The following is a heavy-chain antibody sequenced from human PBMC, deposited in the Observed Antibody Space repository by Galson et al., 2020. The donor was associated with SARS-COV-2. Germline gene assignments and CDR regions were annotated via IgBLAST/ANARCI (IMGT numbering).Heavy chain of an antibody. CDR3: ARETDRGVRVRGLDY. CDR1: GGSISSGSYY. CDR2: IYTSGST. Sequence: SETLSLTCTVSGGSISSGSYYWSWIRQPAGKGLECIGRIYTSGSTNYNPSLKSRVTISVDTSKNQFSLKLSSVTAADTAVYYCARETDRGVRVRGLDYWGQGTLVTVSS. V-gene: IGHV4-61*02. D-gene: IGHD3-10*01. J-gene: IGHJ4*02.